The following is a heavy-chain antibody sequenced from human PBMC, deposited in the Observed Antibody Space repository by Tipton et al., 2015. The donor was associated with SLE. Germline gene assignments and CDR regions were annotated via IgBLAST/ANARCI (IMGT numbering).Heavy chain of an antibody. CDR1: GFTYSGYA. Sequence: SLRLSCAASGFTYSGYAMHWVRQAPGKGLEWVAFIRADGSNKDYADSVKGRFTISRDNSKNTLYLQMNRLRVEDTAVYYCARGPFRRWPPGAYWGQGTLVTVSS. CDR2: IRADGSNK. J-gene: IGHJ4*02. CDR3: ARGPFRRWPPGAY. V-gene: IGHV3-30*02. D-gene: IGHD4-23*01.